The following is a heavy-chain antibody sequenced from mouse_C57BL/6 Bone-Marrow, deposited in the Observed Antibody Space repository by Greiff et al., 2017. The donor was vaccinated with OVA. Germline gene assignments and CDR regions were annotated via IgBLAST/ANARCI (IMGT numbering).Heavy chain of an antibody. CDR2: INPNNGGT. D-gene: IGHD2-4*01. CDR1: GYTFTDYY. CDR3: ARYPYYEYGDVYFDY. Sequence: EVQLQQSGPELVKPGASVKISCKASGYTFTDYYMNWVKQSHGKSLEWIGDINPNNGGTSYNQKFKGKATLTVDKSSSTAYMELRSLTSEDSAVYYCARYPYYEYGDVYFDYWGQGTTLTVSS. V-gene: IGHV1-26*01. J-gene: IGHJ2*01.